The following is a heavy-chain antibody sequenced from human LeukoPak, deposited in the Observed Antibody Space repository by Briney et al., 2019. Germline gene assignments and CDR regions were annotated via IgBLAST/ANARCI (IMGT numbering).Heavy chain of an antibody. V-gene: IGHV1-18*01. CDR1: GDTFTSYG. D-gene: IGHD2-15*01. J-gene: IGHJ4*02. Sequence: ASVKVSCKASGDTFTSYGISWVRQAPGQGLEWMGWISAYNGNTNYAQKLQGRVTMTTDTSTSTAYMELRSLRSDDTAVYYCARARYCSGGSCPDLGYWGQGTLVTVSS. CDR2: ISAYNGNT. CDR3: ARARYCSGGSCPDLGY.